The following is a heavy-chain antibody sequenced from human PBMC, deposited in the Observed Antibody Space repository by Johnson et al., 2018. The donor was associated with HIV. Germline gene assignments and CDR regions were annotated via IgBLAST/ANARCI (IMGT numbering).Heavy chain of an antibody. CDR1: GFTFSSYW. J-gene: IGHJ3*02. V-gene: IGHV3-7*01. Sequence: VQLVESGGGLVQPGGSLRLSCAASGFTFSSYWMSWVRQATGKGLEWVANIKQDGSEKYYVDSVKGRFTISRDNAKNSLYLQMNSLRAEDTAVYYCARDPQQWLDVGAFDIWGQGTMVTVSS. CDR3: ARDPQQWLDVGAFDI. D-gene: IGHD6-19*01. CDR2: IKQDGSEK.